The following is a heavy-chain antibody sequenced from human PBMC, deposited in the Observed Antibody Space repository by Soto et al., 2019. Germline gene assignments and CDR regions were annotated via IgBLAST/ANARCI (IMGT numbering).Heavy chain of an antibody. Sequence: QVPLVQSGAEVKKPGASVKVSCKASGYTFTSYGISWVRQAPGQGLEWMGWISAYNGNTNYAQKLQGRVTMTTDTSTSTAYMELRSLRSDDTAVYYCASRDSSSWFSHYYYGMDVWGQGTTVTVSS. CDR1: GYTFTSYG. J-gene: IGHJ6*02. D-gene: IGHD6-13*01. V-gene: IGHV1-18*01. CDR2: ISAYNGNT. CDR3: ASRDSSSWFSHYYYGMDV.